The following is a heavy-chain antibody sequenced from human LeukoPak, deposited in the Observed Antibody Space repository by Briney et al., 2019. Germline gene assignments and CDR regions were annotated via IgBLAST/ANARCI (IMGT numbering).Heavy chain of an antibody. CDR1: GFIFNSHS. CDR3: ARSSGWYHRGPDYYYYYMDV. J-gene: IGHJ6*03. V-gene: IGHV3-21*01. Sequence: GGSLRLSCAASGFIFNSHSMNWVRQAPGKGLEWVSSISSTSSYIYYADSVKSRFIISRDNAKNSLYLQMNSLRAEDTAVYYCARSSGWYHRGPDYYYYYMDVWGKGTTVTVS. D-gene: IGHD6-19*01. CDR2: ISSTSSYI.